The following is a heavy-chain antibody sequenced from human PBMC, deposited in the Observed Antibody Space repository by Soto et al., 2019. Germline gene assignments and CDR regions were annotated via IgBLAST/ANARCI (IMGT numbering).Heavy chain of an antibody. CDR2: ISAYNGNT. CDR3: ARVISNYRRGGSDYFDY. CDR1: GYTFTSYG. J-gene: IGHJ4*02. Sequence: QVQLVQSGAEVKKPGASVKVSCKASGYTFTSYGISWVRQAPGQGLEWMGWISAYNGNTNYAQKRQGRVTMTTDTSTSTAYMELRSLRSDDTAVYYCARVISNYRRGGSDYFDYWGQGTLVTVSS. D-gene: IGHD4-4*01. V-gene: IGHV1-18*01.